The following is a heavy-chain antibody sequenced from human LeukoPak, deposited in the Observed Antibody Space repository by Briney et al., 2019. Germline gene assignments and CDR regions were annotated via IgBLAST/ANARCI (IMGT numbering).Heavy chain of an antibody. V-gene: IGHV1-2*02. CDR2: ISPSGGST. CDR3: ARAPSTVTTHYYYYYYMDV. CDR1: GYTFTSNY. D-gene: IGHD4-17*01. J-gene: IGHJ6*03. Sequence: ASVKVSCKAFGYTFTSNYMHWVRQAPGQGPEWMGVISPSGGSTTYAQKFQGRVTMTRDTSISTAYMELSRLRSDDTAVYYCARAPSTVTTHYYYYYYMDVWGKGTTVTISS.